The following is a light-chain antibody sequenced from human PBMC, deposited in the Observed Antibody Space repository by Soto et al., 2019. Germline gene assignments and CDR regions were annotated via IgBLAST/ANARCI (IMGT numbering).Light chain of an antibody. V-gene: IGKV3D-15*01. J-gene: IGKJ4*01. CDR2: FAS. CDR3: QQYTAWPLN. Sequence: IVMTQSPATLSVSPGEKATLSCRASQTVYNNLAWYQQKPGQAPRLLVYFASTRAAGIPATFSGSGPGTEFSLTISTLQSEAFALAYCQQYTAWPLNFGGRTKVE. CDR1: QTVYNN.